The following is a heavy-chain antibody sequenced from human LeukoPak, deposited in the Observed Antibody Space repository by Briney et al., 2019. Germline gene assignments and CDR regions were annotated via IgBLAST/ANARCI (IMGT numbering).Heavy chain of an antibody. J-gene: IGHJ6*02. D-gene: IGHD6-13*01. CDR3: ARSTTAAGYYYYGMDV. CDR2: IYYSGST. CDR1: GYSISSDYY. Sequence: SETLSLTCTVSGYSISSDYYWSWIRQPAGKGLEWIGYIYYSGSTNYNPSLKSRVTISVDTSKNQFSLKLSSVTAADTAVYYCARSTTAAGYYYYGMDVWGQGTTVTVSS. V-gene: IGHV4-61*10.